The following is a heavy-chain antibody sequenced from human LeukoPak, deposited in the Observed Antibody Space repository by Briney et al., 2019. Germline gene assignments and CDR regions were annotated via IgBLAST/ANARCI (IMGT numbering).Heavy chain of an antibody. CDR2: ISAYNGNT. V-gene: IGHV1-18*01. CDR3: ARSSYYSSPDY. J-gene: IGHJ4*02. Sequence: ASVKVSSKASGYTFSAYFIHWVRQAPGQGLEWMGWISAYNGNTNYAQKLQGRVTMTTDTSTSTAYTELRSLRSDDTAVYYCARSSYYSSPDYWGQGTLVTVSS. CDR1: GYTFSAYF. D-gene: IGHD6-13*01.